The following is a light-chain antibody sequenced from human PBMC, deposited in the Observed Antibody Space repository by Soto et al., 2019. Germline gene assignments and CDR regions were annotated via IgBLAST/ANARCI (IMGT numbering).Light chain of an antibody. CDR2: GAP. CDR3: QQYNNWPLT. V-gene: IGKV3-15*01. Sequence: EIVMTQSPATLSVSPGERATLSCRASQSVSSNLAWYQQKPGQAPSLLIYGAPTRATGIPAWFGGSGSGTVFTLTISSLQAEDFAFYCCQQYNNWPLTFGGGTKVDIK. CDR1: QSVSSN. J-gene: IGKJ4*01.